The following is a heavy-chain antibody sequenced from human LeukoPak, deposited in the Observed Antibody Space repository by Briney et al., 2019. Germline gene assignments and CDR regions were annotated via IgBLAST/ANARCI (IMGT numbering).Heavy chain of an antibody. V-gene: IGHV1-2*06. CDR3: ARDPSNSAGYHAHFDS. Sequence: ASVKVSCKASGYTFTGYYMHWVRQAPGQGLEWMGRINPNSGGTNYAQKFQGRVTMTRDTSISTAYIELRSLRSDDTATYYCARDPSNSAGYHAHFDSWGQGTLVTVSS. D-gene: IGHD5-12*01. CDR1: GYTFTGYY. J-gene: IGHJ4*02. CDR2: INPNSGGT.